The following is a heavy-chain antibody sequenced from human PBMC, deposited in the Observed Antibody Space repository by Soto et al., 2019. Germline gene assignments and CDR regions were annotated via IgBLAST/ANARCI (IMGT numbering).Heavy chain of an antibody. CDR2: ISSSGSTI. D-gene: IGHD3-3*01. CDR3: ASVSVLEWLATHYYYYYMDV. J-gene: IGHJ6*03. CDR1: GFTFSDYY. Sequence: GGSLRLSCAASGFTFSDYYMSWIRQAPGKGLEWVSYISSSGSTIYYADSVKGRFTISRDNAKNSLYLQMNSLRAEDTAVYYCASVSVLEWLATHYYYYYMDVWGKGPRVTVSS. V-gene: IGHV3-11*01.